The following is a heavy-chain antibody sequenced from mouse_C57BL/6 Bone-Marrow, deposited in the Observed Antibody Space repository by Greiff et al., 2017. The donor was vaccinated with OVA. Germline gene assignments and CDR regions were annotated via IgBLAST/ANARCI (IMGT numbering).Heavy chain of an antibody. CDR1: GYTFTSYW. CDR2: IDPNSGGT. CDR3: ARSTALLLDSRFAC. Sequence: QVQLQQPGAELVKPGASVKLSCKASGYTFTSYWMHWVKQRPGQGLEWIGRIDPNSGGTKYNEKFKSKATLTVDTPSSTAYMQLSSLTSEDSAVYYCARSTALLLDSRFACWGQGTLVTVSA. V-gene: IGHV1-72*01. J-gene: IGHJ3*01. D-gene: IGHD1-1*01.